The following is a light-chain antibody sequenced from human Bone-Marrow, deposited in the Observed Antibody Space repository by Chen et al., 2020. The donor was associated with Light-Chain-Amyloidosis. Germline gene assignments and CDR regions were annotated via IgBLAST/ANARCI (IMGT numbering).Light chain of an antibody. Sequence: SYVLTQPPSLSVAPGQTARIPCGGSNFGSKSVHWYQQKPGQAPVLVVYDDGDRPSGIPERFSGSNAGNTSALTISGGEAGADDDYYCQAWGRGSDHLVFRGGTKLPVL. V-gene: IGLV3-21*02. J-gene: IGLJ2*01. CDR2: DDG. CDR3: QAWGRGSDHLV. CDR1: NFGSKS.